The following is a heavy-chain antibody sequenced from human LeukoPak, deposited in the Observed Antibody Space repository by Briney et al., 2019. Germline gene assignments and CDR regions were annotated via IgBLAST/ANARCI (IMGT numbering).Heavy chain of an antibody. D-gene: IGHD1-26*01. Sequence: ASVKVSCKASGYTFTSYGISWVRQAPGQGLEWMGWISAYNGNTNYAQKLQGRVTMTRDTSTSTVYMELSSLRSEDTAVYYCARVYYGGDAFDIWDQGTMVTVSS. CDR1: GYTFTSYG. CDR3: ARVYYGGDAFDI. V-gene: IGHV1-18*01. CDR2: ISAYNGNT. J-gene: IGHJ3*02.